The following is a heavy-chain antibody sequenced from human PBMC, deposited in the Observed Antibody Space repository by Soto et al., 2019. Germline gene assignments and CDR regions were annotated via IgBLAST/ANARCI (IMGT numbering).Heavy chain of an antibody. CDR2: VNPNSGGT. V-gene: IGHV1-2*04. Sequence: GASVKVSCKASGYTFTGYYIHWVRQAPGQGLEWMGWVNPNSGGTNYAQKFQGWVTMTRDTSISTAYMELSRLRSDDTAVYYCVTSRVSIAVAGETEYYFDYWGQGTPVTVS. CDR3: VTSRVSIAVAGETEYYFDY. J-gene: IGHJ4*02. D-gene: IGHD6-19*01. CDR1: GYTFTGYY.